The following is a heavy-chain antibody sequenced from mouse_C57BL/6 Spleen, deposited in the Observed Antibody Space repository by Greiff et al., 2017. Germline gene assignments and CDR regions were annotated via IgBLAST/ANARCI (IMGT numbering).Heavy chain of an antibody. CDR2: ISYSGST. CDR3: ARAYLGDYAMDD. Sequence: EVKVEESGPGMVKPSQSLSLTCTVTGYSITSGYDWHWIRHFPGNKLEWMGYISYSGSTNYNPSLKSRISITHDTSKNHFFLKLNSVTTEDTATYYCARAYLGDYAMDDWGQGTSVTVSS. D-gene: IGHD2-10*01. J-gene: IGHJ4*01. V-gene: IGHV3-1*01. CDR1: GYSITSGYD.